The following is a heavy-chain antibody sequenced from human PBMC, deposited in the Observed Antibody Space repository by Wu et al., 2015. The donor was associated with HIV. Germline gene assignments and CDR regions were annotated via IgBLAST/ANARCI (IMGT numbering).Heavy chain of an antibody. D-gene: IGHD3-22*01. CDR1: GGTFSSYA. J-gene: IGHJ4*02. Sequence: QVQLVQSGAEVKKPGSSVKVSCKASGGTFSSYAISWVRQAPGQGLEWMGGIIPIFGTANYAQKFQGRVTITADESTSTAYMELSSLRSEDTAVYYCARTNPPLYYYDSSGYYYYFDYWGQGTLVTVSS. CDR3: ARTNPPLYYYDSSGYYYYFDY. CDR2: IIPIFGTA. V-gene: IGHV1-69*12.